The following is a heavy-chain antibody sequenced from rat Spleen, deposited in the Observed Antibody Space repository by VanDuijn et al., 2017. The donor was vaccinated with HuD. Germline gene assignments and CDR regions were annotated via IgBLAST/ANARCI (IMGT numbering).Heavy chain of an antibody. CDR2: MWTGGST. CDR1: GLSLTSNS. J-gene: IGHJ2*01. Sequence: QVQLKESGPGLVQPSQTLSLTCTVSGLSLTSNSVSWIRQPPGKGLEWMGVMWTGGSTAYNSLLKSRLSISRDTSKSQVFLTMTSLQTEDTATYYCAREPYYSSSHGYFDYWGQGVMVTVSS. CDR3: AREPYYSSSHGYFDY. V-gene: IGHV2-47*01. D-gene: IGHD1-2*01.